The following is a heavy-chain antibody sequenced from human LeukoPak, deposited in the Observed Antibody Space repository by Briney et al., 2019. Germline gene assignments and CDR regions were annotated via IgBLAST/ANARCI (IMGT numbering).Heavy chain of an antibody. CDR3: ARVWVTMVRGVIITDAFDI. Sequence: ASVKVFCKASGYTFTSYGISWVRQAPGQGLEWMGWISAYNGNTNHAQKLQGRVTMTTDTSTSTAYMELRSLRSDDTAVYYCARVWVTMVRGVIITDAFDIWGQGTMVTVSS. CDR1: GYTFTSYG. V-gene: IGHV1-18*01. D-gene: IGHD3-10*01. CDR2: ISAYNGNT. J-gene: IGHJ3*02.